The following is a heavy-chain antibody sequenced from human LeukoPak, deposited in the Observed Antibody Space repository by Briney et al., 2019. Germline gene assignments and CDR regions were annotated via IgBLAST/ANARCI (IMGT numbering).Heavy chain of an antibody. CDR1: GFTFSSYA. CDR2: ISGSGGST. D-gene: IGHD6-19*01. Sequence: GGSLRLSCAASGFTFSSYAMSWVRQAPGKGLEWVSGISGSGGSTYYADSVKGRFTISRDNPKNTLYLQMNRLRAEDTAVYYCAKDPAVASYYFDSWGQGTLVTVSS. V-gene: IGHV3-23*01. J-gene: IGHJ4*02. CDR3: AKDPAVASYYFDS.